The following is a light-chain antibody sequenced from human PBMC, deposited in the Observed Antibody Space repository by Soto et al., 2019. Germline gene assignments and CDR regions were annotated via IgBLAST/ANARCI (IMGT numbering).Light chain of an antibody. CDR3: ASYTRSSTSVI. Sequence: QSALTQPASVSGSPGQSITISCTGTSSDVGGYKYVSWYQQHPDKAPKLIIFEVSNRPSGISSRFSGSKSGNTASLTISGLQAEDEADYYCASYTRSSTSVIFGRGTNLTVL. V-gene: IGLV2-14*01. CDR1: SSDVGGYKY. J-gene: IGLJ2*01. CDR2: EVS.